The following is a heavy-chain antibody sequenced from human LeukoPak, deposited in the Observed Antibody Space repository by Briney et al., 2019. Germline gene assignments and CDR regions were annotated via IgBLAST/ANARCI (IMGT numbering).Heavy chain of an antibody. CDR2: IYSDGST. J-gene: IGHJ3*02. CDR1: GFTVSSNY. V-gene: IGHV3-53*01. CDR3: AKTYYYDSSGYVGVFDI. D-gene: IGHD3-22*01. Sequence: GGSLRLSCAASGFTVSSNYMSWVRQAPGKGLDWVSLIYSDGSTYYADSVKGRFTISRDNSKNTLYLQMNSLRAEDTAVYYCAKTYYYDSSGYVGVFDIWGQGTMVTVSS.